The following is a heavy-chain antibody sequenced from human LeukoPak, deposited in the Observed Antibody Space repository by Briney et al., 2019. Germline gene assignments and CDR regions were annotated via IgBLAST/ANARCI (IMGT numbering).Heavy chain of an antibody. V-gene: IGHV4-59*01. Sequence: PSETLSLTCTVSGGSISSYYWSWIRQSPGKGLEWIGYIYYTETSYNPSLKSRVTISADTSKNQFSLKLYSVTAADTAAYYCATRKLGNDYWGQGTLVTVSS. CDR2: IYYTET. D-gene: IGHD7-27*01. J-gene: IGHJ4*02. CDR1: GGSISSYY. CDR3: ATRKLGNDY.